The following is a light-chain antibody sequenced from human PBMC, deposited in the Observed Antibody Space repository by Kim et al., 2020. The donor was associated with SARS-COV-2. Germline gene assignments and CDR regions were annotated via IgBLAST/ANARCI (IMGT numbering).Light chain of an antibody. V-gene: IGKV3-15*01. Sequence: EIVMTQSPATLSVSPGERATLSCRASQSVNSNLAWYQQKPGQAPRLLIYGASTRATDIPDRCSGSGSGTEFTLIISNLHSEDIAVYYCQQYDNWPPYTFGQGTKLEI. CDR1: QSVNSN. J-gene: IGKJ2*01. CDR3: QQYDNWPPYT. CDR2: GAS.